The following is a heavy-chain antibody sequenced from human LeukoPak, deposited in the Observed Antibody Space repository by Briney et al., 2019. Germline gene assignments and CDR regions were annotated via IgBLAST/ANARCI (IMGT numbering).Heavy chain of an antibody. D-gene: IGHD3-22*01. J-gene: IGHJ3*02. CDR1: GYTFTGYY. V-gene: IGHV1-2*02. Sequence: ASVKVSCKASGYTFTGYYMHWVRQAPGQGLEWMGWINPNSGGTNYAQKFQGRVTMTRDTSISTAYMELSRLRSEDTAVYYCARPYYYDSSKAFDIWGQGTMVTVSS. CDR3: ARPYYYDSSKAFDI. CDR2: INPNSGGT.